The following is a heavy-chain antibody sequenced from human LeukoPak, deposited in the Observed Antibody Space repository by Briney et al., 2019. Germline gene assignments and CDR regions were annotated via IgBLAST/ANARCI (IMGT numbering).Heavy chain of an antibody. J-gene: IGHJ5*02. Sequence: GGSLRLSCAASGFTFSSYAMSWVRQAPGKGLEWVSAISGSGGSTYYADSAKGRFTISRDNSKNTLYLQMNSLRAEDTAVYYCAKDKYWQQLAKAWGQGTLVTVSS. V-gene: IGHV3-23*01. D-gene: IGHD6-13*01. CDR2: ISGSGGST. CDR1: GFTFSSYA. CDR3: AKDKYWQQLAKA.